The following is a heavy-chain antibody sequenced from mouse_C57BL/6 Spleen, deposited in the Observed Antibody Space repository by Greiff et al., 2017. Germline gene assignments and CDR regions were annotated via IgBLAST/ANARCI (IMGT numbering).Heavy chain of an antibody. CDR3: ARGDYDGYYFDY. J-gene: IGHJ2*01. CDR1: GYEFRSYW. D-gene: IGHD2-4*01. Sequence: VKLQQSGAELVKPGASVKISCTASGYEFRSYWMNWVKQRPGKGLEWIGQIYPGDGDTNYNGKFKDKATMTAAKSSSTADMQLSSLTAEDSAVYFCARGDYDGYYFDYWGQGTTLTVSS. V-gene: IGHV1-80*01. CDR2: IYPGDGDT.